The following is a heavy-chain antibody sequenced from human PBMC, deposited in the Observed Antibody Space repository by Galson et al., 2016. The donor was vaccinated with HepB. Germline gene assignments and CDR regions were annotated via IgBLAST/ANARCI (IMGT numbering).Heavy chain of an antibody. D-gene: IGHD6-13*01. CDR2: IKYDGTEK. CDR3: AKDAYSRGDY. CDR1: GFTFRSYG. V-gene: IGHV3-7*05. J-gene: IGHJ4*02. Sequence: SLRLSCAGSGFTFRSYGIHWVRQAPGKGLEWVANIKYDGTEKSYVGSVKGRFTISRDNAKNSLYLQMNSLIVEDTAMYYCAKDAYSRGDYWGQGTLVTVSS.